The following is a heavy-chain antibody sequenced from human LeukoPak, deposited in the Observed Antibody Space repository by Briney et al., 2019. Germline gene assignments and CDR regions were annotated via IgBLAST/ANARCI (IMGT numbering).Heavy chain of an antibody. J-gene: IGHJ3*02. CDR3: AKDYDILTGYPGAFDI. Sequence: GGSLRLSCAASGFTFSSYAMHWVRQAPGKGLEWVAVISYDGSNKYYADSVKGRFTISRDNSKNTLYLQMNSLRAEDTAVYYCAKDYDILTGYPGAFDIWGQGTMVTVSS. CDR2: ISYDGSNK. D-gene: IGHD3-9*01. V-gene: IGHV3-30-3*01. CDR1: GFTFSSYA.